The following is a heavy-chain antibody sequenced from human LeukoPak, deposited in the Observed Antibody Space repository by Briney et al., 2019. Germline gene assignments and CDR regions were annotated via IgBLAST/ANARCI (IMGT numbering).Heavy chain of an antibody. CDR3: ARSPYGDYVLDY. D-gene: IGHD4-17*01. CDR1: GYTFTGYY. J-gene: IGHJ4*02. Sequence: ASVKVSCKASGYTFTGYYLHWVRQAPGQGLVWMGRINPNSGGTNYAQKFQGRVTMTRDTSISTASMDLSRLRSDDTAVYYCARSPYGDYVLDYWGQGTLVTVSS. CDR2: INPNSGGT. V-gene: IGHV1-2*06.